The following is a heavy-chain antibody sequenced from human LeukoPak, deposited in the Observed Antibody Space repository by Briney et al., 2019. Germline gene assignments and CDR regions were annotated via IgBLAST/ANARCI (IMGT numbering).Heavy chain of an antibody. CDR1: AASMNRGNYY. V-gene: IGHV4-39*07. Sequence: WPTLANTTTGKAASMNRGNYYLGWIPQQQGKGLEWIGSIYYSGSTYYNPSLKSRVTISVDTSKNQFSLKLSSVTAADTAVYYCARDEALQGSFDYWGQGTLVTVSS. CDR3: ARDEALQGSFDY. J-gene: IGHJ4*02. CDR2: IYYSGST. D-gene: IGHD3-10*01.